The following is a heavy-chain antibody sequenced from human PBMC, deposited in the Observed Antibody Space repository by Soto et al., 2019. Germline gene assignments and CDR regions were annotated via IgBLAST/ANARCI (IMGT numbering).Heavy chain of an antibody. Sequence: EVQLVESGGGLGQPGGSLKLSCAASGFSVSHYYMNWVSQAPGKGLEWVSVIYTHGSTYYANYVKGRFTISRHNSEHTLKLPMNTLKSEDTAVYYCASDRGVYLAEFSFWDQGTMVTVSS. CDR1: GFSVSHYY. CDR2: IYTHGST. D-gene: IGHD3-22*01. CDR3: ASDRGVYLAEFSF. V-gene: IGHV3-53*04. J-gene: IGHJ3*01.